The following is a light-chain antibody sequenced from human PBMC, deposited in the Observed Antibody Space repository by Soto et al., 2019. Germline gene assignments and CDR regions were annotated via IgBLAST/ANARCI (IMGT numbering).Light chain of an antibody. CDR1: QNVSSSY. J-gene: IGKJ4*01. CDR3: QHYRTS. CDR2: GAS. V-gene: IGKV3-20*01. Sequence: EIVLTQSPGTLSLSPGERATLSCRASQNVSSSYLAWYQQKPGQPPRLLIYGASSRATGIPDRFSGSGSGTDFTLTITRLEPEYFAVYYCQHYRTSFGGGTKVEIK.